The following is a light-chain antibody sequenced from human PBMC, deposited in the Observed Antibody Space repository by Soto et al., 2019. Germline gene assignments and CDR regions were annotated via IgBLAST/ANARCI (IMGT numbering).Light chain of an antibody. V-gene: IGLV2-14*01. CDR2: DVG. Sequence: QSALTQPASVSGSPGQSITISCTGTSSDVGGYNYVSWYQQHPGKAPKLMIYDVGNRPSGVSNRFSGSKSGNTASLTISGLQAEDEADYYCSSYTSSSTPHVVFGGGTQLTVL. CDR1: SSDVGGYNY. CDR3: SSYTSSSTPHVV. J-gene: IGLJ2*01.